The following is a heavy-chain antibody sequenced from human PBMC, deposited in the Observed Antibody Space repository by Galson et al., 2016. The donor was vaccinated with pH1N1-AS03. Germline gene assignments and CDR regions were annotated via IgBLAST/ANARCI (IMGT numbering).Heavy chain of an antibody. D-gene: IGHD4/OR15-4a*01. CDR2: ITPIFGTT. V-gene: IGHV1-69*13. Sequence: SVKVSCKASGGTHSIYAISWVRLVPGQGLEWMGGITPIFGTTNYAQMFQGRVTITADDSTDTVYMELKSLISEDTAVYYCARVEMESDRIDYQFYAMGVWGQGTTVTVSS. CDR3: ARVEMESDRIDYQFYAMGV. CDR1: GGTHSIYA. J-gene: IGHJ6*02.